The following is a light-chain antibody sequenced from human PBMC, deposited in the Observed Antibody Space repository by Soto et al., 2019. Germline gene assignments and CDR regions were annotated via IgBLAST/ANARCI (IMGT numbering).Light chain of an antibody. CDR1: NSDVGAYIY. V-gene: IGLV2-11*01. CDR2: DVD. J-gene: IGLJ3*02. CDR3: CSYVGSYSWV. Sequence: QCALTQPRSVSGSPGQSVTISCTGTNSDVGAYIYVSWYQQHPGEAPKLIIYDVDKRPSGVPDRFSGSKSGNTASLTISGLQAEDEANYYCCSYVGSYSWVFGGGTKVTVL.